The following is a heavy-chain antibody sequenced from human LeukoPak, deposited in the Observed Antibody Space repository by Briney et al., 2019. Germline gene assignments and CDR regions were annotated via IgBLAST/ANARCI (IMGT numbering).Heavy chain of an antibody. J-gene: IGHJ4*02. V-gene: IGHV1-8*03. CDR3: ARLYSSGWHRDY. Sequence: ASVKVSCKASGYTFTSYDINWVRQAPGQGLEWMGWMNPNSGNTGYAQKFQGRVTITRNTSISTAYMELSSLRSEATAVYYCARLYSSGWHRDYWGQGTLVTVSS. CDR2: MNPNSGNT. D-gene: IGHD6-19*01. CDR1: GYTFTSYD.